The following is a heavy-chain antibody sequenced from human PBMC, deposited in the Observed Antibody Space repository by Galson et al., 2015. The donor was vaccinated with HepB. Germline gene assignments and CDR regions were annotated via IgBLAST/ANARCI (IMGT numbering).Heavy chain of an antibody. CDR1: GGTFSSYA. CDR2: IIPIFGTA. CDR3: ARGCSSTSCWGTLYYYYMDV. Sequence: SVKVSCKASGGTFSSYAISWVRQAPGQGLEWMGGIIPIFGTANYAQRFQGRVTITADESTSTAYMELSSLRSEDTAVYYCARGCSSTSCWGTLYYYYMDVWGKGTTVTVSS. J-gene: IGHJ6*03. D-gene: IGHD2-2*01. V-gene: IGHV1-69*13.